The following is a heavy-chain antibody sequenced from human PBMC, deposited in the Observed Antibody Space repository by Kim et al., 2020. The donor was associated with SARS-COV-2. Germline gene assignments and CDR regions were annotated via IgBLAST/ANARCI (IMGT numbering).Heavy chain of an antibody. CDR3: VRNFCSNTTCFLNAFDI. J-gene: IGHJ3*02. CDR2: ISYDGTNK. D-gene: IGHD2-2*01. Sequence: GGSLRLSCAASGFTFSNFAMFWVRQAPGKGLEWLTLISYDGTNKYYADSVKGRFTISRDNSKNTLYLQMNGLGIEDTAVFYCVRNFCSNTTCFLNAFDIWGHGTMVTVSS. V-gene: IGHV3-30*04. CDR1: GFTFSNFA.